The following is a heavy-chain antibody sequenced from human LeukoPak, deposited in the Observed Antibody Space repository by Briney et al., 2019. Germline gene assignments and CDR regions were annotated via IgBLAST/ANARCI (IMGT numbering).Heavy chain of an antibody. J-gene: IGHJ4*02. CDR3: VSGPYPAAGTDHQFDY. V-gene: IGHV4-59*01. D-gene: IGHD6-13*01. CDR1: RGSSTRYY. CDR2: IYYSGST. Sequence: SETLSLTPAVYRGSSTRYYWSWVRPPPGKGQEWRGYIYYSGSTKYNPSLKSRVTISVDTSKNQFSLKVSSVTAEDTAVYYCVSGPYPAAGTDHQFDYWGQGTLVTVSS.